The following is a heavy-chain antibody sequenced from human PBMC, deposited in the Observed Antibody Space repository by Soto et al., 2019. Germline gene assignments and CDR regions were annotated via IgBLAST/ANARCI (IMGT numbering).Heavy chain of an antibody. CDR1: GGSFSGYY. CDR3: VTSKSNTYDY. CDR2: INHSGST. V-gene: IGHV4-34*01. J-gene: IGHJ4*02. Sequence: SETLSLTCAVYGGSFSGYYWSWIRQPPGKGLEWIGEINHSGSTNYNPSLKSRVTISVDTSKNQFSLKLSSVTAADTAIYYCVTSKSNTYDYRSQGTLVTVSS. D-gene: IGHD2-2*02.